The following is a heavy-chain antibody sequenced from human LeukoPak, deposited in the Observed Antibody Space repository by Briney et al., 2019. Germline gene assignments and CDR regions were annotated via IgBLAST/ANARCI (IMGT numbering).Heavy chain of an antibody. CDR2: INHSGST. CDR1: GVSFSGYY. D-gene: IGHD3-10*01. CDR3: ARGINVLLWFGELSPNYYYGMDV. Sequence: SESLSLTCAVYGVSFSGYYWSWIRQPPGKGLEWIGEINHSGSTNYNPSLKSRVTISVEVSKPQFSLKLSSVTAADTAVYYCARGINVLLWFGELSPNYYYGMDVWGQGTTVTVSS. V-gene: IGHV4-34*01. J-gene: IGHJ6*02.